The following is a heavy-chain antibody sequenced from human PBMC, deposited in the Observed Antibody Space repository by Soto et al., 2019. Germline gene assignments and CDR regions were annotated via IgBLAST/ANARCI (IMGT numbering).Heavy chain of an antibody. CDR1: GGSISSYY. D-gene: IGHD1-1*01. V-gene: IGHV4-59*08. CDR3: ARGLQPYAFDI. J-gene: IGHJ3*02. CDR2: IYYSGSN. Sequence: QVQLQESGPGLVKPSETLSLTCTVSGGSISSYYWSWIRQPPGKGLEWIGYIYYSGSNNHNPSLKSRVAIAVDTSKNQSSLKLSSVTAADTAVYYCARGLQPYAFDIWGPGTMVTVSS.